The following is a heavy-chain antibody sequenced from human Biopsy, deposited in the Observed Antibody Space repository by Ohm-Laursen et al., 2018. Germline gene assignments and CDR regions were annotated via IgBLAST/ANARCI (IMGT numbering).Heavy chain of an antibody. Sequence: ASVKVSCKLSGYSFTGYYLHWVRQAPGQGLEWMGWINPNSADTNYAQKFQGRVTMTIDSSASTAYLELRSLSSDDTAFYYCVRGTGSQYFDYWGQGTLVTVSS. V-gene: IGHV1-2*02. CDR2: INPNSADT. CDR1: GYSFTGYY. D-gene: IGHD1-26*01. J-gene: IGHJ4*02. CDR3: VRGTGSQYFDY.